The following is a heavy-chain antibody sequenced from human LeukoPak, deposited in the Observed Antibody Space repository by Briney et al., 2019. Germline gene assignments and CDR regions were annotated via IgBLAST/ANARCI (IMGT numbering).Heavy chain of an antibody. V-gene: IGHV4-59*01. CDR3: ASHWAGYFDY. CDR1: GGSFSGYY. CDR2: IYYSGST. J-gene: IGHJ4*02. D-gene: IGHD7-27*01. Sequence: PSETLSLTCAVYGGSFSGYYWSWIRQPPGKGLEWIGYIYYSGSTNYNPSLKSRVTISVDTSKNQFSLKLSSVTAADTAVYYCASHWAGYFDYWGQGTLVTVSS.